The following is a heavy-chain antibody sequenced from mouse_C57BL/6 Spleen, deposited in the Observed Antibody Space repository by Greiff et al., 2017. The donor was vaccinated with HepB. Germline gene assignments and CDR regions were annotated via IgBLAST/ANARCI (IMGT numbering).Heavy chain of an antibody. CDR3: ARSGGSSLFDY. CDR2: INPGSGGT. CDR1: GYAFTNYL. V-gene: IGHV1-54*01. Sequence: QVQLQQSGAELVRPGTSVKVSCKASGYAFTNYLIEWVKQRPGQGLEWIGVINPGSGGTNYNEKFKGKATLTAYKSSSTAYMQLSSLTSEDSAVYFCARSGGSSLFDYWGQGTTLTVSS. J-gene: IGHJ2*01. D-gene: IGHD1-1*01.